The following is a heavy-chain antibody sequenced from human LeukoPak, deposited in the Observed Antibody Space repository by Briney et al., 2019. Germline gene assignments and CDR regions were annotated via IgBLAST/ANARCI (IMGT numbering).Heavy chain of an antibody. CDR1: GFSFSTYT. CDR2: ISNSETFM. V-gene: IGHV3-21*06. J-gene: IGHJ4*02. D-gene: IGHD5-18*01. CDR3: AREGRGNSYGLDY. Sequence: GGSLRLSCAASGFSFSTYTMNWVRQPPGKGLEWISSISNSETFMDYADSVKGRFTVSRDNAKNSLSLQMNSLRLEDTAVYYCAREGRGNSYGLDYWGQGTLVTVSS.